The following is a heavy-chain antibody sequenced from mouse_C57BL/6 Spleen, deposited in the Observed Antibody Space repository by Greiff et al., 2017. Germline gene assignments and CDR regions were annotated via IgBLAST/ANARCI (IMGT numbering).Heavy chain of an antibody. Sequence: EVMLVESGGDLVKPGGSLKLSCAASGFTFSSYGMSWVRQTPDKRLEWVATISSGGSYTYYPDSVKGRFTISRDNAKNTLYLQMSSLKSEDTAMYYCERDYGRSYSADWYFDVWGTGTTVTVSS. CDR1: GFTFSSYG. V-gene: IGHV5-6*02. D-gene: IGHD1-1*01. J-gene: IGHJ1*03. CDR2: ISSGGSYT. CDR3: ERDYGRSYSADWYFDV.